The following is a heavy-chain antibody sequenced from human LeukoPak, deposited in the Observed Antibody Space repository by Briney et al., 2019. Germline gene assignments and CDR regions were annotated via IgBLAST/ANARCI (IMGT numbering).Heavy chain of an antibody. V-gene: IGHV4-59*12. D-gene: IGHD6-13*01. CDR3: ARLSSSRANWFDP. CDR2: IYYSGST. Sequence: SETLSLTCTVSGGSISSYYWSWIRQPPGKGLEWIGYIYYSGSTNYNPSLKSRVTMSVDTSKNQFSLKLSSVTAADTAVYYCARLSSSRANWFDPWGQGTLVTVSS. J-gene: IGHJ5*02. CDR1: GGSISSYY.